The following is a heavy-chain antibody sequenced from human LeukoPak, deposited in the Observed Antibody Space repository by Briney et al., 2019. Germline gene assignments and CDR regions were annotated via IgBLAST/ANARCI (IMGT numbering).Heavy chain of an antibody. V-gene: IGHV5-51*01. CDR1: GYSFTSYW. Sequence: GESLKISCKGSGYSFTSYWIGWVRQMPGKGLEWMGIIYPGDSDTRYSPSFQGQVTISADKSISTAYLLWSSLKASDTAMYYCARRGAVAGTFFDYWGQGTLVTVSS. CDR3: ARRGAVAGTFFDY. D-gene: IGHD6-19*01. CDR2: IYPGDSDT. J-gene: IGHJ4*02.